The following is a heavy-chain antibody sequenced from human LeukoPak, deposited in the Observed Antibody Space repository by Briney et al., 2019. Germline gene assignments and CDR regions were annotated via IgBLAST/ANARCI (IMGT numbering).Heavy chain of an antibody. D-gene: IGHD4-17*01. J-gene: IGHJ4*02. V-gene: IGHV3-7*01. Sequence: GGSLRLSCAASGFTFSGYWMSWVRQAPGKGLEWVANIKQDGSEKYYVDSVKGRFTISRDNAKNSLYLQMNSLRAEDTAVYYCARDLDDDYAVDYWGQGTLVTVSS. CDR3: ARDLDDDYAVDY. CDR1: GFTFSGYW. CDR2: IKQDGSEK.